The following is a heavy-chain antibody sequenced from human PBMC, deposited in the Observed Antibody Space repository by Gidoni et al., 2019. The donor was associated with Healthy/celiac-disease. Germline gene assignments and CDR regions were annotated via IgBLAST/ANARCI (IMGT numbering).Heavy chain of an antibody. CDR2: INHSGST. CDR1: GGSFSGYY. CDR3: ARGRLRFLDRGNWFDP. J-gene: IGHJ5*02. D-gene: IGHD3-3*01. V-gene: IGHV4-34*01. Sequence: QVQLQQWGAGLLKPSETLSLTCAVYGGSFSGYYWSWIRQPPGKGLEWIGEINHSGSTNYNPSLKSRVTISVDTSKNQFSLKLSSVTAADTAVYYCARGRLRFLDRGNWFDPWGQGTLVTVSS.